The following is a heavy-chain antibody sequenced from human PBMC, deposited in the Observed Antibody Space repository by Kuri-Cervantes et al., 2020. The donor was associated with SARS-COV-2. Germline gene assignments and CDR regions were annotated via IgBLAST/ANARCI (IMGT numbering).Heavy chain of an antibody. CDR1: GFTFSSYG. D-gene: IGHD3-3*01. CDR3: ARDSAPKLRFDYYYYMDV. J-gene: IGHJ6*03. V-gene: IGHV3-30*02. Sequence: GESLKISCAASGFTFSSYGMHWVRQAPGKGLEWAAFIRYDGSNKYYADSVKGRFTISRDSAKNSLYLQMNSLRAEDTAVYYCARDSAPKLRFDYYYYMDVWGKGTTVTDSS. CDR2: IRYDGSNK.